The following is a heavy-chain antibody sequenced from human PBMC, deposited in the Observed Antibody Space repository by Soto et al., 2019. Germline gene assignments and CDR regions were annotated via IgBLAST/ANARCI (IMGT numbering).Heavy chain of an antibody. V-gene: IGHV4-59*01. Sequence: PSETLSLTCSVSGRSMNYWSLIRQSPDKGLEWLGYVFYGGTDYNPSLGGRVSMSVETSKSQFSLKLTSVTVADTAVYYCASYRGALYFESWGPGILVTVYS. J-gene: IGHJ4*02. CDR1: GRSMNY. CDR2: VFYGGT. CDR3: ASYRGALYFES. D-gene: IGHD3-16*01.